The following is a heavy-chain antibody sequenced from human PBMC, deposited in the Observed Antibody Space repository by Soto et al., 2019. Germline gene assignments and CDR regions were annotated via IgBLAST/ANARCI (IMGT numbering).Heavy chain of an antibody. CDR2: IVPIIGTT. D-gene: IGHD3-22*01. V-gene: IGHV1-69*12. CDR3: ARVEAVVSLYNYHGLDV. J-gene: IGHJ6*02. CDR1: GGTFSNYA. Sequence: QVQLVQSGAEVKKPGYSVKVSCKVSGGTFSNYAIDWVRLAPGPGLEWMGGIVPIIGTTYYTQKCQGRATIIADDSTNTAYVVSSSLRSDATAIYYCARVEAVVSLYNYHGLDVWGQGTAVTVSS.